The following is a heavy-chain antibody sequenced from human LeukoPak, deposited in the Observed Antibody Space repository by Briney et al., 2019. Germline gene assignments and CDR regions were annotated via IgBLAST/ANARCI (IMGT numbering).Heavy chain of an antibody. Sequence: SQTLSLTCAISGDSVSSNSAAWNWIRQSPSRGLEWLGRTYYRSKWYNDYAVSVKSRITINPDTSKTQFSLQLNSVTPEDTAVYYCARGLATKRLGGSRDNWFDPWGQGTLVTVSS. D-gene: IGHD5-12*01. CDR3: ARGLATKRLGGSRDNWFDP. CDR1: GDSVSSNSAA. V-gene: IGHV6-1*01. CDR2: TYYRSKWYN. J-gene: IGHJ5*02.